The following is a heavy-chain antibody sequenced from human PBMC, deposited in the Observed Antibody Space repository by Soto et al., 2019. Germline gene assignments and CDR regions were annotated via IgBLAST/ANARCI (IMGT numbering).Heavy chain of an antibody. J-gene: IGHJ2*01. CDR2: VNPKRGDA. Sequence: QVVLVQSGAEVKKPGDSVKVSCKSSGYKFTDYYIHWVRQAPGQGPEWMGWVNPKRGDAVYAQKFQGWVTMTRDTATTTAYLGVNRLKPDDTAVYFCARDPGLPGRYWYFDLWGRGTLVTVSS. CDR1: GYKFTDYY. CDR3: ARDPGLPGRYWYFDL. D-gene: IGHD3-9*01. V-gene: IGHV1-2*04.